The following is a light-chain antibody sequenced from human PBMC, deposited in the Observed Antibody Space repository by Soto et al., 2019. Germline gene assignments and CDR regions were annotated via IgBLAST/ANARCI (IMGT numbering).Light chain of an antibody. CDR1: QSVTSSY. J-gene: IGKJ1*01. CDR2: GAS. CDR3: QQYGTSPWT. Sequence: IVLTQSPGTLSLTPGERATHSCRASQSVTSSYLAWYQQKPGQAPRLLIFGASIRDTGVTDRFSGSGSGTDFTLTISRLEPEDFAVYYCQQYGTSPWTFGQGTKVDIK. V-gene: IGKV3-20*01.